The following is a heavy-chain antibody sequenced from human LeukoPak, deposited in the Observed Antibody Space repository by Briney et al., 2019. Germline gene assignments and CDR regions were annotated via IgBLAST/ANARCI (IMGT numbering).Heavy chain of an antibody. CDR2: INSKADGGIS. CDR3: TTTYHYDSSPGSFDY. Sequence: GGSLRLSCAASGFTFSNAWMNWVRQAPGKGLEWVGRINSKADGGISDYAEPVKGRFTFSRDDPKNTLYLVMNSLKTEDTAVYYCTTTYHYDSSPGSFDYWGQGTLVTVSS. CDR1: GFTFSNAW. D-gene: IGHD3-22*01. J-gene: IGHJ4*02. V-gene: IGHV3-15*01.